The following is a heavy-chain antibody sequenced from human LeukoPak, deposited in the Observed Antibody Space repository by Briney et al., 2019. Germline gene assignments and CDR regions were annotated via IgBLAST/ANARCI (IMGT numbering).Heavy chain of an antibody. CDR1: GGSISSATYS. CDR3: ARGYIYGPPFDY. V-gene: IGHV4-30-2*01. Sequence: SETLSLTCAVSGGSISSATYSWNWIRQPPGKGLEWIGYISHSGRTNYNPSLKSRVTMSVDRSKTQFSLRLTPVTAADTAVYYCARGYIYGPPFDYWGQGTLVTVSS. D-gene: IGHD5-18*01. CDR2: ISHSGRT. J-gene: IGHJ4*02.